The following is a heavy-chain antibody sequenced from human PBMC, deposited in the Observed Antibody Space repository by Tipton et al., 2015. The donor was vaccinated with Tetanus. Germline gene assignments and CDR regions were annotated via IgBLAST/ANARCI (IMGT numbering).Heavy chain of an antibody. CDR2: IYFKGDT. CDR3: ARHLYGYWFDP. D-gene: IGHD3-10*01. Sequence: TLSLTCTVSGGSISDKKYYWGRIRQPPGKGLEWIASIYFKGDTYYSPTLKSRVTIAVDTSQNVFSLSLTSVTAADTAVYYCARHLYGYWFDPWGPGTLVTVSA. CDR1: GGSISDKKYY. V-gene: IGHV4-39*02. J-gene: IGHJ5*02.